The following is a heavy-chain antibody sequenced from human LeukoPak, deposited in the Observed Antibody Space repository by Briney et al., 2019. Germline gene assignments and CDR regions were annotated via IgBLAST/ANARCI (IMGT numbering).Heavy chain of an antibody. J-gene: IGHJ5*01. D-gene: IGHD2-15*01. CDR1: GFTFSSYS. V-gene: IGHV3-21*01. Sequence: NPGGSLRLSCAASGFTFSSYSMNWVRQAPGKGLEWVSSISSSSSYIYYADSLKGRFTISRDNAKKSVYLQMNSLRAEGTAVYYCARGALDAATPFDSWGQGTLVTVSS. CDR3: ARGALDAATPFDS. CDR2: ISSSSSYI.